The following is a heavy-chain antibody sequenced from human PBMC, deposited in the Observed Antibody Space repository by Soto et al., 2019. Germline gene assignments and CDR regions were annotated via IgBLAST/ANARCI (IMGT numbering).Heavy chain of an antibody. V-gene: IGHV1-69*05. CDR3: ASGIQLWLRRINNGYSG. CDR1: GGTFSTYA. CDR2: IIPMFGTA. J-gene: IGHJ4*02. Sequence: QVQLVQSGAEVKKPESSVKVSCKAPGGTFSTYAISWVRQAPGQGLEWMGGIIPMFGTANYAQRFQARXTXTXXESTNTVYMELSSLRSEDTAVYFCASGIQLWLRRINNGYSGWGQGTLVTVSS. D-gene: IGHD5-18*01.